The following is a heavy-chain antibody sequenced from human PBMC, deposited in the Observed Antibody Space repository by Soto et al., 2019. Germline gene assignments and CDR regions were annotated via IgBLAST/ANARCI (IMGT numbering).Heavy chain of an antibody. J-gene: IGHJ6*02. V-gene: IGHV3-74*01. Sequence: VQLVESGGGLVQPGGSLRLSCAAAGFTFSNYWMHWVRQAPGKGLVWVSRINSDGSSTFYGDSVRGRFTISRDNAKNSVFLQMKSLRGEDTAVYYCARGIQHRYGMDVWGQGTTVTVSS. CDR2: INSDGSST. CDR1: GFTFSNYW. D-gene: IGHD5-18*01. CDR3: ARGIQHRYGMDV.